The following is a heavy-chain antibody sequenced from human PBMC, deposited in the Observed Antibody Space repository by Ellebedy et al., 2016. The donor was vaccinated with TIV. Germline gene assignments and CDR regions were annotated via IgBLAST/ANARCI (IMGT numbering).Heavy chain of an antibody. V-gene: IGHV4-39*01. CDR3: ARWFGELLYVRWFDP. CDR1: GGSISRSSYY. Sequence: SETLSLTCTVSGGSISRSSYYWGWIRQPPGKGLEWIGSIYYTGSTDYNPSLKSRVAISAATSKNQFSLRLSSVTAADTAVYYCARWFGELLYVRWFDPWGQGTLVTVSS. D-gene: IGHD3-10*01. CDR2: IYYTGST. J-gene: IGHJ5*02.